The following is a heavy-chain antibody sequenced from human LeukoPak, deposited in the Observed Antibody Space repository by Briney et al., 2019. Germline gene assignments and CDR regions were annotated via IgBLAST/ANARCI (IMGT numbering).Heavy chain of an antibody. CDR2: INIGGTNT. CDR1: GLTFSDYY. J-gene: IGHJ5*02. CDR3: ATDGAGFDT. Sequence: GGSLRLSCAASGLTFSDYYMSWIRQAPGKGLEWLSYINIGGTNTHYADSVKGRFTISRDNAKKSLYLEMTNLRAEDTAVYYCATDGAGFDTWGQGVLVTVSS. V-gene: IGHV3-11*01.